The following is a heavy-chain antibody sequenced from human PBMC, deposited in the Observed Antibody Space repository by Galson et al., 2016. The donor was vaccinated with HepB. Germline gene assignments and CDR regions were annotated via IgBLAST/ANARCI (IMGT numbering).Heavy chain of an antibody. D-gene: IGHD3-9*01. CDR2: IYHTGRT. CDR3: ARVALAGFSYYYQGMDV. CDR1: GDSLSSGSYY. Sequence: ETLSLTCAVSGDSLSSGSYYWSWIRQAPGKGLEWIAYIYHTGRTNSDPSLKSRDTMSIDTSKTQFSLALSTVTVADTAIYYCARVALAGFSYYYQGMDVWGQGTAVTVSS. V-gene: IGHV4-61*01. J-gene: IGHJ6*02.